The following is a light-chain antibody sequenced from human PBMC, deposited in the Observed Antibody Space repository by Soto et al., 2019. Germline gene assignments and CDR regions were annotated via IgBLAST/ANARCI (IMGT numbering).Light chain of an antibody. J-gene: IGKJ1*01. V-gene: IGKV1-5*03. CDR3: QHYNSYSEA. CDR2: KAS. Sequence: IQITQAPSTVSGSVGDRVTITCXASQTISSWLAWYQQKPGKAPKLLIYKASTLKSGVPSRFNGSGSGTEFTLTISSLQPDDFATYYCQHYNSYSEAFGQGTKVDIK. CDR1: QTISSW.